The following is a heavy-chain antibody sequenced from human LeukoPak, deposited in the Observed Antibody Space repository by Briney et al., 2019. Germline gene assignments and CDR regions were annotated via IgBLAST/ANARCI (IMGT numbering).Heavy chain of an antibody. D-gene: IGHD6-13*01. J-gene: IGHJ4*02. CDR3: VKSQPGIAAAGPFDY. V-gene: IGHV3-64D*06. CDR2: ISSNGGST. Sequence: GGSLRLSCSASGFTFSSYAMHWVRQAPGKGLEYVSAISSNGGSTYYADSVKGRFTISRDNSKNTPYLQMSSLRAEDTAVYYCVKSQPGIAAAGPFDYWGQGTLVTVSS. CDR1: GFTFSSYA.